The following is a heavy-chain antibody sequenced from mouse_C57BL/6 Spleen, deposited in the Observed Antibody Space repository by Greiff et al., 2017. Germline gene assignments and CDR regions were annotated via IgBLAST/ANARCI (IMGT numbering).Heavy chain of an antibody. Sequence: QVQLQQPGAELVMPGASVKLSCKASGYTFTSYWMHWVKQRPGQGLEWIGEIDPSDSYTNYNQKFKGKSTLTVDKSSSTAYMQLSSLTSEDSAVSYCARVVDAMDYWGQGTSVTVSS. D-gene: IGHD1-1*01. V-gene: IGHV1-69*01. CDR2: IDPSDSYT. CDR1: GYTFTSYW. J-gene: IGHJ4*01. CDR3: ARVVDAMDY.